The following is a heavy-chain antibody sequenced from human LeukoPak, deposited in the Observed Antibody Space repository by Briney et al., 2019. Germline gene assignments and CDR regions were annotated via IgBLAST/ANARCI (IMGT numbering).Heavy chain of an antibody. J-gene: IGHJ5*02. CDR1: GFTVSSNY. D-gene: IGHD6-19*01. Sequence: GGSLRLSCAASGFTVSSNYMSWVRQAPGKGLEWVSVIYSGGSTYYADSVKGRFTISRDNSKNTLYLQMNSLRAEDTAVYYCARLFDSSGWYWFDPWGQGTLVTVSS. CDR2: IYSGGST. V-gene: IGHV3-66*04. CDR3: ARLFDSSGWYWFDP.